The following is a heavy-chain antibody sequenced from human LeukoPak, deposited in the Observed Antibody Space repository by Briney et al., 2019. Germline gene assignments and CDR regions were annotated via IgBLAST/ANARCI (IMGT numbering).Heavy chain of an antibody. D-gene: IGHD3-10*01. V-gene: IGHV4-34*01. CDR3: ARFEYYYGSGSYYRAGDY. J-gene: IGHJ4*02. CDR2: INHSGST. CDR1: GGSFSGYY. Sequence: SETLSLTCAVYGGSFSGYYWSWIRQPPGKGLEWIGEINHSGSTNYNPSLKSRVTISVDTSKNQFSLKLSSVTAADTAVYYCARFEYYYGSGSYYRAGDYWGQGTLVTVSS.